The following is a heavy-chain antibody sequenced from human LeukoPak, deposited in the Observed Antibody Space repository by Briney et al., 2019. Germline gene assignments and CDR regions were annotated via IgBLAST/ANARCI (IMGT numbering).Heavy chain of an antibody. J-gene: IGHJ5*01. V-gene: IGHV3-9*01. CDR3: TKSRHYDFWTTYLDS. D-gene: IGHD3-3*01. CDR2: INWNSGTI. CDR1: GFTFDDYG. Sequence: GGSLRLSCVGSGFTFDDYGMSWVRQAPGKGLEWVSGINWNSGTIGYADSVTGRFTISRDNAKKSLYLEMNSLRRDDTAFYYCTKSRHYDFWTTYLDSWGQGTLVTVSS.